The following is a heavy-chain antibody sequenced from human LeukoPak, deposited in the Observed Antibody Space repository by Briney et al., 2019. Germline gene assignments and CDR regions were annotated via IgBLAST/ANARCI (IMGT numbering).Heavy chain of an antibody. J-gene: IGHJ6*03. V-gene: IGHV1-69*01. CDR3: AREAKYYDFWSGPNYYYYYMDV. Sequence: SVKVSCKASGGTFSNYAISWVRQAPGQGLEWMGGIIPIFGTANYAQKFQGRVTITADESTSTAYMELSSLRSEDTAVYYCAREAKYYDFWSGPNYYYYYMDVWGKGTTVTVSS. D-gene: IGHD3-3*01. CDR2: IIPIFGTA. CDR1: GGTFSNYA.